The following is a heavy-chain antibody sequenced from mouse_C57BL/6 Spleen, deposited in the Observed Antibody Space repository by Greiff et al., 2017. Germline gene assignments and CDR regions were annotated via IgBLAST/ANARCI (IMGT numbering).Heavy chain of an antibody. CDR3: TTSHYYGSSYWYFDV. J-gene: IGHJ1*03. CDR1: GFNIKDDY. Sequence: EVQLQQSGAELVRPGASVTLSCTASGFNIKDDYMHWVKQRPEQGLEWIGWIDPENGDTAYASKFQGKATITAYTSSNTAYLQLSSLTSEDTAVYYCTTSHYYGSSYWYFDVGGTGTTVTVSS. D-gene: IGHD1-1*01. V-gene: IGHV14-4*01. CDR2: IDPENGDT.